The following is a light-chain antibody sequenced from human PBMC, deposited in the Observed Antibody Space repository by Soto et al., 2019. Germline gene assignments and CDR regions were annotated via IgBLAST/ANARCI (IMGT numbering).Light chain of an antibody. Sequence: QSALTQPASVSGSPGQSITISCTGTSSDIGGFYNYVSWYQQHPGKAPKLLIYDVKDRAAGVSYRFSGSKSGNTASLTLSGHQAEDEAVYFCSAYSSGATHVVFGGGTKLTVL. V-gene: IGLV2-14*03. CDR2: DVK. CDR1: SSDIGGFYNY. CDR3: SAYSSGATHVV. J-gene: IGLJ2*01.